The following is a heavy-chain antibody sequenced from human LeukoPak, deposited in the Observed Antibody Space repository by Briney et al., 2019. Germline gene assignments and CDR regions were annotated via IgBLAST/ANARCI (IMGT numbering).Heavy chain of an antibody. J-gene: IGHJ4*02. Sequence: GGSLRLSCAASGFTVSSNYMSWVRQAPGKGLEWVSVIYSGGRTYYADSVKGRFTISRDNSKNALYLQMNSLRAEDTAVYYCARGARGANWNDLDYWGQGTLVTVSS. D-gene: IGHD1-20*01. CDR3: ARGARGANWNDLDY. V-gene: IGHV3-66*02. CDR2: IYSGGRT. CDR1: GFTVSSNY.